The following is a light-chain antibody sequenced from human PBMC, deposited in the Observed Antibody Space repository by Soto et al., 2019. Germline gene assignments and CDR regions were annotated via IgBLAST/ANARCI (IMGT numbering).Light chain of an antibody. CDR1: QSISTY. CDR3: QQYNSYSPYT. V-gene: IGKV1-5*03. CDR2: KAS. Sequence: DIPMTQSPSTLSASVGDRVTITCRASQSISTYLAWYQQKPGNAPKLLIYKASNLQSGVPSRFSGRGSGTEFNLTISSLQPDDFATYYCQQYNSYSPYTFGQGTNLEIK. J-gene: IGKJ2*01.